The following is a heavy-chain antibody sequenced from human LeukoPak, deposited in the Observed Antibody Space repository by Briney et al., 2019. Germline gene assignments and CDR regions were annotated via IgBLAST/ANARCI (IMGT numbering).Heavy chain of an antibody. D-gene: IGHD3-9*01. V-gene: IGHV3-9*01. Sequence: PGRSLRLSCAASGFTFYDYAMHWVRHAPGKGLEWVSGISWNSGSIGYADSVKGRFTISRDNAKNSLYLQMNSLRAEDTALYYCAKDKYDILTGEFDYWGQGTLVTVSS. CDR1: GFTFYDYA. J-gene: IGHJ4*02. CDR2: ISWNSGSI. CDR3: AKDKYDILTGEFDY.